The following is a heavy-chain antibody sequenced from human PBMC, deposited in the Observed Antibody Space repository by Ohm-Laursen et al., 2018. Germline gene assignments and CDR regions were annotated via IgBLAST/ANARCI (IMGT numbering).Heavy chain of an antibody. V-gene: IGHV3-11*01. CDR2: ISSRGTTI. Sequence: SLRLSCAASGFTFSDYYMSWIRQAPGKGLEWVSYISSRGTTIYYADSVKGRFTISRDNANNSLYLQMNSLRAEDTAMYYCARACYYDSSGFPEDAFDVWGRGTMVTVSS. CDR3: ARACYYDSSGFPEDAFDV. CDR1: GFTFSDYY. D-gene: IGHD3-22*01. J-gene: IGHJ3*01.